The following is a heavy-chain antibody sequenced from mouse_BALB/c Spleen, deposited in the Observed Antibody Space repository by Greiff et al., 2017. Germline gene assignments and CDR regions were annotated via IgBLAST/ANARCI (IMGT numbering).Heavy chain of an antibody. Sequence: QVQLQQSGPGLVAPSQSLSITCTVSGFSLTSYGVHWVRQPPGKGLEWLGVIWAGGSTNYNSALMSRLSISKDNSKSQVFLKMNSLQTDDTAMYYCARESTMITTEAYWGQGTLVTVSA. D-gene: IGHD2-4*01. CDR3: ARESTMITTEAY. J-gene: IGHJ3*01. V-gene: IGHV2-9*02. CDR2: IWAGGST. CDR1: GFSLTSYG.